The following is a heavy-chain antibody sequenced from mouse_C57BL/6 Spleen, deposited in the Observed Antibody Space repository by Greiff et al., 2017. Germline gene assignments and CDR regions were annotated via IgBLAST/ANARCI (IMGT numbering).Heavy chain of an antibody. CDR2: IDPSDSYT. CDR3: GRGGIPCMDY. CDR1: GFTFTGYW. J-gene: IGHJ4*01. Sequence: QVQLQQPGAELVKPGASVKLSCKASGFTFTGYWMQWVKQRPGQGLEWIGKIDPSDSYTNYDQKFKGKSTLTVDTSSSTAYMQLSSLTSEDAAVYYCGRGGIPCMDYWGQGTSVTVSS. V-gene: IGHV1-50*01.